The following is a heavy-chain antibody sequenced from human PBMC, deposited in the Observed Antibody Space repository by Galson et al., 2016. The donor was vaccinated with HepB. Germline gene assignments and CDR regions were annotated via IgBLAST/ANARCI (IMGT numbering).Heavy chain of an antibody. J-gene: IGHJ4*02. Sequence: ETLSLTCTVSGGSMSTYYWSWIRQPPGKGLEWIGSSYYSGSTYYNPSLKSRVTISVDMSKNQFYLKVSSVTAADTAVYYCARLSAPAGNYWGQGTLVTVSS. CDR3: ARLSAPAGNY. CDR2: SYYSGST. V-gene: IGHV4-59*05. CDR1: GGSMSTYY. D-gene: IGHD6-19*01.